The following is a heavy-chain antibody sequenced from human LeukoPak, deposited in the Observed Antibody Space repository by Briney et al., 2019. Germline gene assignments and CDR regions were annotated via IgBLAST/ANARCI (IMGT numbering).Heavy chain of an antibody. D-gene: IGHD1-1*01. CDR1: GFTFSSYS. V-gene: IGHV3-21*01. J-gene: IGHJ4*02. CDR3: ARESTGTTSLDY. Sequence: PGGSLRLSCAASGFTFSSYSMNWVRQAPGKGLEWVSSISSSSYIYYADSVKGRFTISRDNAKNSLYLQTNSLRAEDTAVYYCARESTGTTSLDYWGQGTLVTVSS. CDR2: ISSSSYI.